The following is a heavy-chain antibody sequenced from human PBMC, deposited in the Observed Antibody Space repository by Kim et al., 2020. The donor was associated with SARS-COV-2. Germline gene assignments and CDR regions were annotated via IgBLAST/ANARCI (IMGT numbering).Heavy chain of an antibody. J-gene: IGHJ5*02. CDR3: ARTLGYCSGVSCYRWFDP. V-gene: IGHV4-39*07. Sequence: KSRLTISVDTSKNQFFLKLSSVTAADTAVYYCARTLGYCSGVSCYRWFDPWGQGTLVTVSS. D-gene: IGHD2-15*01.